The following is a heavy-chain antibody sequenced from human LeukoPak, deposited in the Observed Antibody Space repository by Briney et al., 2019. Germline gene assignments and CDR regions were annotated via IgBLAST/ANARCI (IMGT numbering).Heavy chain of an antibody. Sequence: ETLSLTCAVYGGSFSGYYWSWIRQPPGKGLEWIGEINHSGSTNYNPSLKSRVTISVDTSKNQFSLKLSSVTAADTAVYYCARGSYDILTGYYLRGYNWFDPWGQGTLVTVSS. CDR2: INHSGST. CDR3: ARGSYDILTGYYLRGYNWFDP. CDR1: GGSFSGYY. V-gene: IGHV4-34*01. D-gene: IGHD3-9*01. J-gene: IGHJ5*02.